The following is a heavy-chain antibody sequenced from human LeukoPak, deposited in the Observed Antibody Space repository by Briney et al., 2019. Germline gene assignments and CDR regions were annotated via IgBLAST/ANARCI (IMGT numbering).Heavy chain of an antibody. D-gene: IGHD3-22*01. V-gene: IGHV4-39*01. CDR1: GGSISSSSYY. CDR2: IYYSGST. CDR3: ARRGGYYNGFDY. J-gene: IGHJ4*02. Sequence: SETLSLTCTVSGGSISSSSYYWGWIRQPPGKGLGWIGSIYYSGSTYYNPSLKSRVTISVDTSKNQFSLKLSSVTAADTAVYYCARRGGYYNGFDYWGQGTLVTVSS.